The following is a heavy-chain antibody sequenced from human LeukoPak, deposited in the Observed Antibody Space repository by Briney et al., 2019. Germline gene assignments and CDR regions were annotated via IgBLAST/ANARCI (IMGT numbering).Heavy chain of an antibody. V-gene: IGHV3-7*01. J-gene: IGHJ4*02. Sequence: GGSLRLSCAASGFTVSSNYMSWVRQAPGKGLEWVANIKQDGSEKYYVDSVKGRFTISRDNAKNSLYLQMNSLRAEDTAVYYCARVQQLVLGARDYWGQGTLVTVSS. D-gene: IGHD6-13*01. CDR2: IKQDGSEK. CDR3: ARVQQLVLGARDY. CDR1: GFTVSSNY.